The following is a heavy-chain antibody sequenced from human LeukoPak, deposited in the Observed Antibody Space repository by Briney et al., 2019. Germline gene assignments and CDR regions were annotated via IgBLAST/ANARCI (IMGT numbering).Heavy chain of an antibody. CDR3: ALAWFGESRDGLDI. Sequence: GGSLRLSCAGSGFTMRNDFMTWVRQAPGKGLEWVGRIKSELDGGTTDYAAPVKSRFAISRDSTNTLYLQMNSLKTEDTAIYYCALAWFGESRDGLDIWGHGTTVAVSS. CDR1: GFTMRNDF. V-gene: IGHV3-15*01. J-gene: IGHJ3*02. CDR2: IKSELDGGTT. D-gene: IGHD3-10*01.